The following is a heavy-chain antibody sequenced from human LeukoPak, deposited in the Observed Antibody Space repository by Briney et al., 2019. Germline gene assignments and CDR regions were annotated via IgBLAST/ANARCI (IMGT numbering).Heavy chain of an antibody. CDR1: GFTFSSYA. J-gene: IGHJ4*02. V-gene: IGHV3-23*01. D-gene: IGHD2-2*01. CDR2: ISGSGDST. Sequence: GGSLRLSCSASGFTFSSYAMSWVRQAPGKGLEWVSAISGSGDSTYYADSVKGRFTISRDNSKNTLYLQMNSLRAEDTAVYYCANFGCSSTSCLDYWGQGTLVTVSS. CDR3: ANFGCSSTSCLDY.